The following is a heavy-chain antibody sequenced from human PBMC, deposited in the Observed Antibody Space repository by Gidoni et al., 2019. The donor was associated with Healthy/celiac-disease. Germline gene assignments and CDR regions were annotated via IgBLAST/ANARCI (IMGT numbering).Heavy chain of an antibody. Sequence: QVQLQESGPGLVTPSGTLSLTCAVSGGSLSSSNWWRWVRQPPGKGLEWIGEIYHSGSTNYNPSRKSRVTISVDKSKNQFSLKLSSVTAADTAVYYCARANEDIMITFGGVSWFDPWGQGTLVTVSS. V-gene: IGHV4-4*02. CDR2: IYHSGST. CDR1: GGSLSSSNW. J-gene: IGHJ5*02. D-gene: IGHD3-16*01. CDR3: ARANEDIMITFGGVSWFDP.